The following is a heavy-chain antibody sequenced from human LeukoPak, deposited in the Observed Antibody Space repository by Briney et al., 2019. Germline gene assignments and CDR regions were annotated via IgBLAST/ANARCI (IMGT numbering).Heavy chain of an antibody. V-gene: IGHV3-48*04. Sequence: GGSLRLSCAASGFTFSSYSMNWVRQAPGKGLEWVSYISSSSSTIYYADSVKGRFTISRDNAKNSLYLQTNSLRAEDTAVYYCARAARPDYWGQGTLVTVSS. D-gene: IGHD6-6*01. CDR2: ISSSSSTI. CDR3: ARAARPDY. CDR1: GFTFSSYS. J-gene: IGHJ4*02.